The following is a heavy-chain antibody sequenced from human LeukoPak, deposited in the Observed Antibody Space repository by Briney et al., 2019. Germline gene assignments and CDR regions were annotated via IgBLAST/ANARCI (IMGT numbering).Heavy chain of an antibody. J-gene: IGHJ4*02. CDR3: ARGGGDFWSGYYFDY. CDR2: IYTSGST. D-gene: IGHD3-3*01. V-gene: IGHV4-4*07. Sequence: PSETLSLTCTVSGGSISSYYWSWIRQPAGKGLEWIGRIYTSGSTNYNPSLKSRVTMSVDTSKNQFSLKLSSVTAADTAVYYCARGGGDFWSGYYFDYWGQGTLVTVSS. CDR1: GGSISSYY.